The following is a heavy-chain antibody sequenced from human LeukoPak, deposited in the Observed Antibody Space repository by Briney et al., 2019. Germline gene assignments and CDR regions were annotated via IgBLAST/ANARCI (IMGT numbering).Heavy chain of an antibody. V-gene: IGHV1-46*01. Sequence: ASVKVSCKASGYTLTAYNLHWVRQAPGQGLEWLGMINPSGDDPKYAQKFQGRITVTRDTSTRVVYMEMSSLTSEDTSVYYCATSSTGQLLMSYWGQGTLVTDSS. CDR1: GYTLTAYN. CDR3: ATSSTGQLLMSY. CDR2: INPSGDDP. D-gene: IGHD2-2*01. J-gene: IGHJ4*02.